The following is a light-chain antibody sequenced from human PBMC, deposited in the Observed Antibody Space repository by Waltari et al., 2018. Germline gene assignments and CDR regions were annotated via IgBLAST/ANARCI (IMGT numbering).Light chain of an antibody. Sequence: QSALTQPASVSGSPGQSITISCTGTSSDVGSYNRVSWYQQNPGEVPKLMIYEVNERPSGGADRFSGSKSGNTSTLTISGLQAEDEADYYCSSHTSDLSWLFGGETKVTVL. CDR3: SSHTSDLSWL. CDR2: EVN. CDR1: SSDVGSYNR. J-gene: IGLJ3*02. V-gene: IGLV2-23*02.